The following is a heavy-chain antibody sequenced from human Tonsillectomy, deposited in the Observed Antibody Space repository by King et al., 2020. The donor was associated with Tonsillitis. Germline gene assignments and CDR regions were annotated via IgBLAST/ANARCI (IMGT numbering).Heavy chain of an antibody. Sequence: DVQLVESGGGLVQPGGSLRLSCAASGFTFNSYAMSWVRQDPGKGLEWVSAINNNGGTKYYADSVKGRFTISRDDSKNTLYLQMNSLRAEDTAVYYCAKARYTNGLLDNRGQGTLVTVSS. D-gene: IGHD2-8*01. V-gene: IGHV3-23*04. J-gene: IGHJ4*02. CDR2: INNNGGTK. CDR3: AKARYTNGLLDN. CDR1: GFTFNSYA.